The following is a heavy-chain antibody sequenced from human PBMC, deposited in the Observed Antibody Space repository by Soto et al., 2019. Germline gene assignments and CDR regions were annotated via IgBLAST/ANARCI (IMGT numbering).Heavy chain of an antibody. V-gene: IGHV1-69*01. J-gene: IGHJ3*02. CDR1: GGTFRNYA. CDR2: VIPIFGTT. CDR3: ARRLIQDNGGNHDSFDI. Sequence: QVQLVQSGAEVKKPGSSVKVSCKASGGTFRNYAFSWVRQAPGQGLEWMGEVIPIFGTTPYAQKFQGRVTITADESTNTAYMELSSLRSEDTAVYYCARRLIQDNGGNHDSFDIWGQGKMVTVSS. D-gene: IGHD4-17*01.